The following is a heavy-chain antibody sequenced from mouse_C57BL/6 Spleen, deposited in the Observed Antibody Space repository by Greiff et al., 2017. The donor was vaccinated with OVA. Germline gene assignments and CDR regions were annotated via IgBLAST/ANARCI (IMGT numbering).Heavy chain of an antibody. CDR1: GYTFTSYW. CDR2: IYPGSGST. J-gene: IGHJ4*01. V-gene: IGHV1-55*01. CDR3: ARAGDGYDGDAMDY. D-gene: IGHD2-2*01. Sequence: QVQLQQPGAELVKPGASVKMSCKASGYTFTSYWITWVKQRPGHGLEWIGDIYPGSGSTNYNEKFKSKATLTADTSSSTAYMQLSSLTSEDSADYYCARAGDGYDGDAMDYWGQGTSVTVSS.